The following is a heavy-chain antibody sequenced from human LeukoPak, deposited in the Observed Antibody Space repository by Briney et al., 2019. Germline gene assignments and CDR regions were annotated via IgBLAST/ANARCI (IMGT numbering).Heavy chain of an antibody. D-gene: IGHD3-22*01. CDR1: GGTFSSYA. CDR2: IIPIFGSA. J-gene: IGHJ4*02. V-gene: IGHV1-69*05. CDR3: ARDPTYYYDSSGYREGYYFDY. Sequence: SVKVSCKASGGTFSSYAISWVRQAPGQGLEWMGGIIPIFGSANYAQKFQGRVTITTDESTSTAYMELSSLRSEDTAVYYCARDPTYYYDSSGYREGYYFDYWGQGTLVTVSS.